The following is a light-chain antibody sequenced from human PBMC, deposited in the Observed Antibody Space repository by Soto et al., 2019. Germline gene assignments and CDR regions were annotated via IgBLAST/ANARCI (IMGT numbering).Light chain of an antibody. J-gene: IGKJ1*01. V-gene: IGKV1-39*01. Sequence: DIQMTQSPSSLSASVGDSVIITCRASQSINIYLSWYQQKPGKAPKLLINVASTLQGGVPSRFSGSGSGTEFTLTISSLQPDDFATYYCQQYNGYRWTFGQGTKVDIK. CDR1: QSINIY. CDR2: VAS. CDR3: QQYNGYRWT.